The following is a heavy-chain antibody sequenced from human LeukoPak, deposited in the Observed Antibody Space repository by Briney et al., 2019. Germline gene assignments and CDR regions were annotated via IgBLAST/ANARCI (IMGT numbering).Heavy chain of an antibody. V-gene: IGHV3-74*01. CDR2: INDEGSTT. D-gene: IGHD1-7*01. CDR3: AGIGGNFYFDF. CDR1: GFSFSIYW. J-gene: IGHJ4*02. Sequence: PGGSLRLSCAASGFSFSIYWMHWFPHAPGKGLVWVSRINDEGSTTKYADSVKGRFTISRDNAKNTLYLQMNSLRAEDTAVYYCAGIGGNFYFDFWGQGALVTVSS.